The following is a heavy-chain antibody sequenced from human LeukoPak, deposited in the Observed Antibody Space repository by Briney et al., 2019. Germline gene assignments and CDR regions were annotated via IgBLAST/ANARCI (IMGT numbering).Heavy chain of an antibody. J-gene: IGHJ3*02. V-gene: IGHV4-59*01. Sequence: SETLSLTCTFSGDSFSSYYWSWIRQPPGKGLEWIGYIYYIGSTNYNPSLKSRVTISVDTSKNQFSLKLSSVTAADTAVYYCARDYAFDIWGQGTMVTVSS. CDR3: ARDYAFDI. CDR2: IYYIGST. CDR1: GDSFSSYY.